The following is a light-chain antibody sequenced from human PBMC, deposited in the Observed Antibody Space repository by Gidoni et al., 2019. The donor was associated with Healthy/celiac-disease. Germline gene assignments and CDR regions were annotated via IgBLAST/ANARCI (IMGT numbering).Light chain of an antibody. CDR1: SSNIGEGYD. CDR2: GNS. J-gene: IGLJ1*01. V-gene: IGLV1-40*01. CDR3: QSYDSSLSGPYV. Sequence: QSVLTQPPSVSAAPVQRVTISCTGSSSNIGEGYDVHWYQQLPGTAPKLLIYGNSNRPSGVPDRFSGSKSGTSASLAITGLQAEDEADYYCQSYDSSLSGPYVFGTGTKVTVL.